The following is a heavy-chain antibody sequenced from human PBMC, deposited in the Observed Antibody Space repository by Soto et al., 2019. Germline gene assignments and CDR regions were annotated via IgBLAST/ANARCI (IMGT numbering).Heavy chain of an antibody. J-gene: IGHJ4*02. V-gene: IGHV3-74*01. CDR2: INTDGSAT. Sequence: EVQLVESGGGLVQPGGSLRLSCAASGFIFSNYWMHWVRRVPGKGLVWVSRINTDGSATSYADSVKGRFTVYRDNAKNTQYLQMNSLGDEDTAVYYCASDGGGYWGQGTLVTVSS. D-gene: IGHD2-15*01. CDR3: ASDGGGY. CDR1: GFIFSNYW.